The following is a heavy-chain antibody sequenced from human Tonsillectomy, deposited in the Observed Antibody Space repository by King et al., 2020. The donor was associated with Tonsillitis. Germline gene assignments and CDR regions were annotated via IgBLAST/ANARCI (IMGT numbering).Heavy chain of an antibody. CDR3: TRAPGVAPDY. CDR2: IRVKAYGGTT. V-gene: IGHV3-49*03. Sequence: EVQLVESGGGLVQPGRSLRLSCTPSGFTFGDYGMSWFRQAPGKGVEWGGFIRVKAYGGTTEYAASVKGRFTISRDDSKNIAYLQMNSLKTEETAVYYCTRAPGVAPDYWGQGTLVTVSS. D-gene: IGHD3-3*01. J-gene: IGHJ4*02. CDR1: GFTFGDYG.